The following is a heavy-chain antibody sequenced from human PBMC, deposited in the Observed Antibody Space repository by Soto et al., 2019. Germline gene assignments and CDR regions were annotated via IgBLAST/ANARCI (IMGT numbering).Heavy chain of an antibody. J-gene: IGHJ5*02. CDR1: GGSISSGGYY. D-gene: IGHD3-10*01. CDR3: ARVGTQITMVRGVHYNWFDP. V-gene: IGHV4-31*03. Sequence: QVQLQESGPGLVKPSQTLSLTCTVSGGSISSGGYYWSWIRQHPGKGLEWIGYIYYSGSTYYNPSLKSRVTISVDTSKNQFSLKLSSVTAADTAVYYCARVGTQITMVRGVHYNWFDPWGQGTLVTVSS. CDR2: IYYSGST.